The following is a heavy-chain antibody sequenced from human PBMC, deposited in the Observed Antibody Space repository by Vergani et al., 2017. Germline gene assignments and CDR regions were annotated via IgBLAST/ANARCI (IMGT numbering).Heavy chain of an antibody. V-gene: IGHV3-23*01. CDR1: GFTFDTYT. CDR2: ISSGGGDI. Sequence: EVQLLESGGGLVQPGGSRRLSCAGAGFTFDTYTMAYVRQAPGKGLEWVATISSGGGDIFYADSVKGRFTISRDNSKNTLFLQMNSLKYEDTAVYYCTTAWGLYYLHGEYFQYWGRGTLVSVSS. D-gene: IGHD3-10*01. CDR3: TTAWGLYYLHGEYFQY. J-gene: IGHJ1*01.